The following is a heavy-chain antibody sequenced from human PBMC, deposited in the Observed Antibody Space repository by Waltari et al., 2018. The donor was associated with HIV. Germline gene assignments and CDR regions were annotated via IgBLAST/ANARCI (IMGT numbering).Heavy chain of an antibody. D-gene: IGHD4-17*01. CDR1: DYSIGNGYY. Sequence: QVQLQESGPGLVKASETLSLPCAVPDYSIGNGYYWGWIRQPPGKGLEWIGNIYHRGSTYYNPSLKSRVTISVDTSKNQFSLKLTSVTAADTAVYYCARGTYGDYFDYWGQGTLVTVSS. CDR3: ARGTYGDYFDY. V-gene: IGHV4-38-2*01. CDR2: IYHRGST. J-gene: IGHJ4*02.